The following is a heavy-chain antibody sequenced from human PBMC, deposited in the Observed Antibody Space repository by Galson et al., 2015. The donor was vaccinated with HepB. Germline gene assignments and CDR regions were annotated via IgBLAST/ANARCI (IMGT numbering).Heavy chain of an antibody. V-gene: IGHV3-73*01. Sequence: SLRLSCAASGFTFSGSAIHGVRQASGNGPEGVGRIGSKAHNYATSHAPSLKGRFTISRDDSKNMAYLHMKSLKTEDTAVYYCGRLGDLSGYSSRWGQGTLVTVSA. CDR3: GRLGDLSGYSSR. CDR1: GFTFSGSA. CDR2: IGSKAHNYAT. J-gene: IGHJ4*02. D-gene: IGHD6-13*01.